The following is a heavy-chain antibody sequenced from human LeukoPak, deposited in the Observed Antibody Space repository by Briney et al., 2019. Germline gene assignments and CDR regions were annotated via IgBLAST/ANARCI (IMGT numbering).Heavy chain of an antibody. D-gene: IGHD3-9*01. CDR1: GDSISSHY. V-gene: IGHV4-4*07. Sequence: SETLSLTCTVSGDSISSHYLGWIRQPAGKGLEWIGITSGTGNYNPSLKSRVSMSVDTSNNQLSLMMTSVTAADTAVFYCARTPQGDNYFDYWGQGHLATVSS. CDR2: TSGTG. J-gene: IGHJ4*02. CDR3: ARTPQGDNYFDY.